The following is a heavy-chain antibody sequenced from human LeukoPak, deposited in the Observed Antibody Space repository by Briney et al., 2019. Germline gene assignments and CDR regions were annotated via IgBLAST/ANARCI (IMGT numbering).Heavy chain of an antibody. V-gene: IGHV4-59*08. CDR1: GGSISNYY. Sequence: SETLSLTCTVSGGSISNYYWSWIRQSPGKGLEWIGYIHYSGGTKYNPSLKSRVIISVDMSMNQFSLKPSSVTAADTATYYCAKHSALTGSGYAFDIWGQGTAVTVSS. CDR3: AKHSALTGSGYAFDI. CDR2: IHYSGGT. D-gene: IGHD3-9*01. J-gene: IGHJ3*02.